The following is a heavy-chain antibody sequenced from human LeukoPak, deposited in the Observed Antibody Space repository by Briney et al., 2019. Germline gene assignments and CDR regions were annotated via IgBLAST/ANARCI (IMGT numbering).Heavy chain of an antibody. CDR1: GFSFSSYW. Sequence: GGSLRLSCATSGFSFSSYWMSWVRQAPGKGLEWLADIKQDGSEKYYVDSVKGRFTISRDNAKNSLYLQMNSLRAEDTAVYYCARDLSSSWTTPGFDYWGQGTLVTVSS. D-gene: IGHD6-13*01. CDR3: ARDLSSSWTTPGFDY. V-gene: IGHV3-7*03. CDR2: IKQDGSEK. J-gene: IGHJ4*02.